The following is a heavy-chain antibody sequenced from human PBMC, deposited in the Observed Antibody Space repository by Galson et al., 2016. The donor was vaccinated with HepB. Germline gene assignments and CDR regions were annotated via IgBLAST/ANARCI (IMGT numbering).Heavy chain of an antibody. CDR3: VSDYNYAFDI. J-gene: IGHJ3*02. Sequence: SLRLSCAASGFTFNIYTMNWVRQAPGKGLEWVSYIRDGTTMYHADSVKGRFTISRDDAKNSLYLQMNSLRDDDTALYYCVSDYNYAFDIWGQGTMVTVSS. D-gene: IGHD5-24*01. CDR2: IRDGTTM. V-gene: IGHV3-48*02. CDR1: GFTFNIYT.